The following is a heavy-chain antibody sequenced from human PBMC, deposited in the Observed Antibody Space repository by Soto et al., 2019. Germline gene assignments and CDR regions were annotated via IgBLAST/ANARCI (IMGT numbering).Heavy chain of an antibody. D-gene: IGHD3-3*01. J-gene: IGHJ6*03. V-gene: IGHV3-23*01. CDR3: AAPHDFWSGYYSYYYYMDV. Sequence: PGGSLRLSCAASGFTFSSYAMSWVRQAPGKGLEWVSAISGSGGSTYYADSVKGRFTISRDNSKNTLYLQMNSLRAEDTAVYYCAAPHDFWSGYYSYYYYMDVWGKGTTVTVSS. CDR2: ISGSGGST. CDR1: GFTFSSYA.